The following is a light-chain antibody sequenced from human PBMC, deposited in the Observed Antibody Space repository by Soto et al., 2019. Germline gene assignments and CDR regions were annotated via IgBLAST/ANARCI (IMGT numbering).Light chain of an antibody. V-gene: IGLV2-14*01. J-gene: IGLJ3*02. Sequence: QSALTQPASVSGFPGQSITISCTGTSSDVGGYKYVSWYQQHPGKAPKVMIYEVSDRPSGVSNRFSGSKSGNTASLTISGLQAEDEADYYCFSYTSSSTWVFGGGTKLTVL. CDR3: FSYTSSSTWV. CDR2: EVS. CDR1: SSDVGGYKY.